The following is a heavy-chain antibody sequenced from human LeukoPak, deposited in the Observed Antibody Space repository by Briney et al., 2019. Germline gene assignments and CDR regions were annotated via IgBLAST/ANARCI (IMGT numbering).Heavy chain of an antibody. CDR3: ARVTVTTAAFDY. CDR2: IYHSGST. J-gene: IGHJ4*02. CDR1: GYSISSAYY. Sequence: SETLALICAVSGYSISSAYYWGWIRQPPGKGLEWIGSIYHSGSTDYNPALKSRVTISADTSKNQFSLKLSSVTAADTAVYYCARVTVTTAAFDYWGQGTLVTVSS. D-gene: IGHD4-17*01. V-gene: IGHV4-38-2*01.